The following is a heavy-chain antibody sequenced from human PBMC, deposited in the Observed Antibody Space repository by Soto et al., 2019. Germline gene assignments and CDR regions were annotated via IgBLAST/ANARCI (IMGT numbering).Heavy chain of an antibody. D-gene: IGHD1-26*01. CDR2: IHHFGYN. J-gene: IGHJ4*02. Sequence: QVQLQESGPGLVKPSDTLSLTCGVSGSSISNDNWWVWIRQPPGKGLEWIGYIHHFGYNNSNPSLKSRRTLSVATSKTQCSLKLSSVTAVDTAVYYCETKDNGKYFFYSWGQGTLVTVSS. CDR3: ETKDNGKYFFYS. V-gene: IGHV4-28*01. CDR1: GSSISNDNW.